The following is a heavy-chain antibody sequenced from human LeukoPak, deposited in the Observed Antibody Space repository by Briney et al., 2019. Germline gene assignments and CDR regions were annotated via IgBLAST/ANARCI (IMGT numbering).Heavy chain of an antibody. D-gene: IGHD3-3*01. J-gene: IGHJ4*02. V-gene: IGHV4-39*01. CDR1: GASISSTSYY. CDR3: AARITIFGVVEY. Sequence: SETLSLTCAVSGASISSTSYYWGWVRQPRGKGLEWIVCIYYSGSTYYNPSLKSRVTISVDTSKNQFSMKLISVTAADTAVYYRAARITIFGVVEYWGQGTLVTVSS. CDR2: IYYSGST.